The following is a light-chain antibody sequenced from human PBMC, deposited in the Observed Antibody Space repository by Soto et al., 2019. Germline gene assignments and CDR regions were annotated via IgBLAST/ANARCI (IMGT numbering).Light chain of an antibody. J-gene: IGKJ1*01. CDR3: QQYKNGWT. CDR1: QSVSGSY. Sequence: EILLTQAPGTLSLSPGDRATLSCRASQSVSGSYLAWYQQKPGQAPRLLIYGASTRATGIPARFSGSGSGTEFTLTISSLQSEDFAVYYCQQYKNGWTFGQGTKVDIK. V-gene: IGKV3-15*01. CDR2: GAS.